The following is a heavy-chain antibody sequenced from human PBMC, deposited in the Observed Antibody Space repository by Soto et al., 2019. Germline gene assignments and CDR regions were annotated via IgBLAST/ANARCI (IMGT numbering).Heavy chain of an antibody. D-gene: IGHD5-18*01. J-gene: IGHJ4*02. CDR2: ISSSSSYI. Sequence: EVQLVESGGGLVKPGGSLRLSCVASGFTFSSYSMNWVRQAPGKGLEWVSSISSSSSYIYYADSVKGRFTISRDNDKNSLYLQMNSLRAEDRAVYYCARAHPGYRYGYGLGYWGQGTLVTVSS. CDR3: ARAHPGYRYGYGLGY. V-gene: IGHV3-21*01. CDR1: GFTFSSYS.